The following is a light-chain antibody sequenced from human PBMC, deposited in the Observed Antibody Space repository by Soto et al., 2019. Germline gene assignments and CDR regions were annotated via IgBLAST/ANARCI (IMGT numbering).Light chain of an antibody. V-gene: IGKV1-5*01. CDR2: DAS. CDR3: QQYNGPIT. J-gene: IGKJ5*01. CDR1: QGLSSW. Sequence: DIQMTQSPSTLSASVGDRVTITCRASQGLSSWLAWYQQKPGKAPKLLIYDASSLESGVPSRFSGSGSGTEFTLTISSLQPDDFASYYCQQYNGPITFGQGTRLEIK.